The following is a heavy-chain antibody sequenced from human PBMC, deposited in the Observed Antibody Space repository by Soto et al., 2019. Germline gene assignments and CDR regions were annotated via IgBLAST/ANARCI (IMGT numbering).Heavy chain of an antibody. CDR3: ARQGSAAVFDY. CDR2: IYHSGCT. V-gene: IGHV4-30-2*01. D-gene: IGHD3-10*01. Sequence: QLQLQESGSGLVKPSQTLSLTCAVSGGSISSGGYSWSWIRQPPGKGLEWIGYIYHSGCTYYNPSLNSRVTISVDTSKNQFSLKLSSVTAADTAVYYCARQGSAAVFDYWGQGTLVTVSS. J-gene: IGHJ4*02. CDR1: GGSISSGGYS.